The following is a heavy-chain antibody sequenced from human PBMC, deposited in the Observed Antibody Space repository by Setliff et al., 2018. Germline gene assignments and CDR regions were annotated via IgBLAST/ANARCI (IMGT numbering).Heavy chain of an antibody. CDR1: GFTFSDYY. V-gene: IGHV3-11*01. D-gene: IGHD3-16*01. Sequence: GESLKISCATSGFTFSDYYMSWIRQTPGKGLEWVAYISSSGSLIYYADSVKGRFTISRDNARNSLYLQINSLRAEDTAVYFCATSNDYLDHWGQGTLVTVSS. CDR3: ATSNDYLDH. J-gene: IGHJ5*02. CDR2: ISSSGSLI.